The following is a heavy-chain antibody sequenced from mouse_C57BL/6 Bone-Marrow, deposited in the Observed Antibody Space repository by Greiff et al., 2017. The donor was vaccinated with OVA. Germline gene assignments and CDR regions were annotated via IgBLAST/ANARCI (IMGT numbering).Heavy chain of an antibody. CDR3: TRPGDYSNFDY. V-gene: IGHV6-6*01. J-gene: IGHJ2*01. CDR1: GFTFSDAW. D-gene: IGHD2-5*01. Sequence: EVNVVESGGGLVQPGGSMKLSCAASGFTFSDAWMDWVRQSPEKGLEWVAEIRNKANNHATYYAESAKGRFTISRDDSKSSVYLQMNSLRAEDTGIYYCTRPGDYSNFDYWGQGTTLTVSS. CDR2: IRNKANNHAT.